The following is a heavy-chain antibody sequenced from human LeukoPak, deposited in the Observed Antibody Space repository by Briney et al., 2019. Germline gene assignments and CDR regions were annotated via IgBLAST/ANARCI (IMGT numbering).Heavy chain of an antibody. Sequence: GRSLRLSCAASGLTFRNYGMHWVRQAPGKGLEWVAVIWYDGSNQYYVDSVKGRFTVSRDNAKNTLYLQMNSLRAEDTAVYYCARRIAAAAAPYYFDYWGQGTLVTVSS. CDR3: ARRIAAAAAPYYFDY. CDR2: IWYDGSNQ. V-gene: IGHV3-33*01. D-gene: IGHD6-13*01. J-gene: IGHJ4*02. CDR1: GLTFRNYG.